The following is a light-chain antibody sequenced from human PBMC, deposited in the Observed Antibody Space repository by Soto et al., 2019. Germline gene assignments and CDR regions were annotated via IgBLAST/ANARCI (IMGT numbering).Light chain of an antibody. Sequence: IVLMQSPGTLSLSPGERATLSCRATQSVRTTSLAWYQQRPGQAPRLLIYGVSSRATGIPDRFSGSGSGTDFILTISKLEPEDFGVYYCQQYGRSLMWTFGQGTKVEIK. V-gene: IGKV3-20*01. CDR1: QSVRTTS. J-gene: IGKJ1*01. CDR3: QQYGRSLMWT. CDR2: GVS.